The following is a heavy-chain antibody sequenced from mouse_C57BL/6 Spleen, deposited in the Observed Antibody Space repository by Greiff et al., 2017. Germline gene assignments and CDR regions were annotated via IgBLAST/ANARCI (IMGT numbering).Heavy chain of an antibody. Sequence: VQLQQSGPELVKPGASVKISCKASGYAFSSSWMNWVKQRPGKGLEWIGRIYPGDGDTNYNGKFKGKATLTADKSSSTAYMQLSSLTSEDSAVYFCARSVTTGKYYVDYWGQGTTLTVSS. CDR2: IYPGDGDT. CDR3: ARSVTTGKYYVDY. J-gene: IGHJ2*01. D-gene: IGHD2-2*01. V-gene: IGHV1-82*01. CDR1: GYAFSSSW.